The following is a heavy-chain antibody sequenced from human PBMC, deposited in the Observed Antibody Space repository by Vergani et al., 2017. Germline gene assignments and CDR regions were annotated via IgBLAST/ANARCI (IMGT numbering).Heavy chain of an antibody. CDR2: MYHSGST. CDR3: ARMGYGSSWYRWVPLY. V-gene: IGHV4-59*01. J-gene: IGHJ4*02. Sequence: QVRLQESGPGLVKPSETLSLTCSVSGGSMSGYYWSWIRQPPGKELEWIGYMYHSGSTNYNPSLETRVTISGDTSKNQFSLKLSSVTAADTAVYYCARMGYGSSWYRWVPLYWGQGTLVTVSS. D-gene: IGHD6-13*01. CDR1: GGSMSGYY.